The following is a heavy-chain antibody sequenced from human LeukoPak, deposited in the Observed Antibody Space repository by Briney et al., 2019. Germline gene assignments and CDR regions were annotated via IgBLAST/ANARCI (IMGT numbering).Heavy chain of an antibody. CDR1: GYSISTVSY. J-gene: IGHJ4*02. V-gene: IGHV4-38-2*02. D-gene: IGHD2-15*01. CDR2: IYHSGSA. Sequence: SETLSLTCTVSGYSISTVSYWGWFRQAPGKGLEWIANIYHSGSAYYIPSLKSRLTISIDASRNQFSLGLASVTAADTAVYYCERYSRGHPNYFFDYWGQGTLVTVSS. CDR3: ERYSRGHPNYFFDY.